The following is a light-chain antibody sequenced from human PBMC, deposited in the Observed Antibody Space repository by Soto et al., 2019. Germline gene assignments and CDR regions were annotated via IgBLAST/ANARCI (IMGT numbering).Light chain of an antibody. CDR2: GAS. V-gene: IGKV3-20*01. Sequence: DIVLTQSPGTLSLSPGERATLSCRASQSVRGSYLAWYQQKPGQAPRLLIYGASRRATGLPDRFSGSGSGTDFTLTISRLEPEDFAVYYCQQYDSSPLYTFGQGTKLEIK. J-gene: IGKJ2*01. CDR1: QSVRGSY. CDR3: QQYDSSPLYT.